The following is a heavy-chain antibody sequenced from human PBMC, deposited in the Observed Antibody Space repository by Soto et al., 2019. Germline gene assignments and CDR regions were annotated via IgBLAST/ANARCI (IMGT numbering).Heavy chain of an antibody. Sequence: GASVKVSCKASGGTFSSYAISWVRQAPGQGLEGMGGIIPIFGTANYAQKFQGRVTITADESTSTAYMELSSLRSEDTAVYYCARCIGSSSGWYDVLSGGYYGMDVWGQGTTVTVSS. J-gene: IGHJ6*02. V-gene: IGHV1-69*13. CDR3: ARCIGSSSGWYDVLSGGYYGMDV. D-gene: IGHD6-19*01. CDR1: GGTFSSYA. CDR2: IIPIFGTA.